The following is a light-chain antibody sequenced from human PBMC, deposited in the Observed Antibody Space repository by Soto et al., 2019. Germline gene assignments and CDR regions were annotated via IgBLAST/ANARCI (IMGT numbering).Light chain of an antibody. CDR3: QQYGSSPPYT. CDR1: QSVSNNY. CDR2: GSS. V-gene: IGKV3-20*01. Sequence: EVVLTPSPGTLALSPGERDTLSCRASQSVSNNYFAWYQQKPGQAPRLLIFGSSDRATGIPDRFSGSGSGTDFTLTISRLEPEDFAVYYCQQYGSSPPYTFGQGTKLEIK. J-gene: IGKJ2*01.